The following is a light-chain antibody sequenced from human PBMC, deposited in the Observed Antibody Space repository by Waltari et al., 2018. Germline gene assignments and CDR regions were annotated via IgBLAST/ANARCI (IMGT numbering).Light chain of an antibody. J-gene: IGLJ1*01. Sequence: QSALTQPPSASGSPGQSVTISCTGTSSDVGAYNYVFWYQQHPGKAPTVLIYEVSRRASGVPDRFSGSKSGNTAALTVSGLQAEDEADYYCSSYADNNKLIFGSGTKVTVL. CDR1: SSDVGAYNY. CDR3: SSYADNNKLI. CDR2: EVS. V-gene: IGLV2-8*01.